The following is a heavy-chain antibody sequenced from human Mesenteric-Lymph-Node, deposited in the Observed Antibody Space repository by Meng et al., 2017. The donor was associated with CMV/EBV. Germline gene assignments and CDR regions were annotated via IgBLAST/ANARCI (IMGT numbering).Heavy chain of an antibody. Sequence: GESLKISCAASGFTFSGFAMSWVRQAPGKGLEWVSSISGSGGNTYYADSVKGRFTISRDNSKNTLYLQMHSLRAEDTALYYCARGGIVLRDYWGQGTLVTVSS. CDR1: GFTFSGFA. V-gene: IGHV3-23*01. D-gene: IGHD2-8*02. CDR3: ARGGIVLRDY. J-gene: IGHJ4*02. CDR2: ISGSGGNT.